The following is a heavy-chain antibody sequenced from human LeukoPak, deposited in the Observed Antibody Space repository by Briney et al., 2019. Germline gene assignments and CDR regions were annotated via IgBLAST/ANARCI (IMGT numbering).Heavy chain of an antibody. Sequence: TSSETLSLTCTVSGGSISSSSYYWGWIRQPPGKGLEWIGSIYYSGSTYYNPSLKSRVTISVDTSKNQFSLKLSSVTAADTAVYYCARDVEGSWYYTTPYYYMDVWGKGTTVTVSS. J-gene: IGHJ6*03. CDR1: GGSISSSSYY. CDR2: IYYSGST. V-gene: IGHV4-39*07. CDR3: ARDVEGSWYYTTPYYYMDV. D-gene: IGHD6-13*01.